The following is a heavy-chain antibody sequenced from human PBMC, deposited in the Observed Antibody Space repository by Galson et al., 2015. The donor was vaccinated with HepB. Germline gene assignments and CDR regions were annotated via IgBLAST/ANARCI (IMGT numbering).Heavy chain of an antibody. D-gene: IGHD1-1*01. CDR2: ISYDGSNK. J-gene: IGHJ6*03. Sequence: SLRLSCAASGFTFSSYGMHWVRQAPGKGLEWVAVISYDGSNKYYADSVKGRFTISRDNSKNTLYLQMNSLRAEDTAVYYCAKVVANWNDIRYYYYCYMDVWGKGTTVTVSS. V-gene: IGHV3-30*18. CDR1: GFTFSSYG. CDR3: AKVVANWNDIRYYYYCYMDV.